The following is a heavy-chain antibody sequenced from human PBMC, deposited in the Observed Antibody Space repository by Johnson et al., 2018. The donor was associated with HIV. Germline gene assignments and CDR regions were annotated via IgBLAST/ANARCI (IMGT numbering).Heavy chain of an antibody. CDR2: IYSGRST. CDR3: ARDRRRYGYTYGQGAFDI. Sequence: VQLVESGGGLIQPGGSLRLSCAASGFTVSSNYMNWVRQAPGKGLEWVSVIYSGRSTYYADSVKGRFTIYRNNSKSTLYLQMNSLRAEDTHVNYCARDRRRYGYTYGQGAFDIWGQGTMVTVSS. CDR1: GFTVSSNY. V-gene: IGHV3-53*01. J-gene: IGHJ3*02. D-gene: IGHD5-18*01.